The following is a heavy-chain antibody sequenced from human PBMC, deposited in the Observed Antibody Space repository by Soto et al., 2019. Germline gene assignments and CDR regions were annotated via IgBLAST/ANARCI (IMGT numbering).Heavy chain of an antibody. CDR2: ISSGGST. V-gene: IGHV3-66*01. D-gene: IGHD3-3*01. J-gene: IGHJ4*02. CDR3: ARDTFGGAYDFLH. Sequence: GGSLRLSCAASGFTVSSFYMTWVRQAPRKGLQWVAVISSGGSTYYADSKKGRITISRDNSKNTLYLEMNSLRAEDTAVYYCARDTFGGAYDFLHGGQGTLVTVSS. CDR1: GFTVSSFY.